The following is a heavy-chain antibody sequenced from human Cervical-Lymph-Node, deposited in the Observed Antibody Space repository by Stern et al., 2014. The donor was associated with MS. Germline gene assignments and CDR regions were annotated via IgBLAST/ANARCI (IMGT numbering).Heavy chain of an antibody. CDR3: ARGEGRFAY. J-gene: IGHJ4*02. CDR1: GYAFTDYF. V-gene: IGHV1-46*01. CDR2: INPSSGST. Sequence: QDQLVQSGAEVKKPGASVKVSCKASGYAFTDYFIQLVRQAPGQGLEWMGLINPSSGSTIYAQKFLGRVTMTRDTSTSTVYMHLSSLRSEDSAVYYCARGEGRFAYWGQGTLVTVSS. D-gene: IGHD3-3*01.